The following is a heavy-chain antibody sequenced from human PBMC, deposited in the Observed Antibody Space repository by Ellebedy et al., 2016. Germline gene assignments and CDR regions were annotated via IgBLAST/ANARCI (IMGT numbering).Heavy chain of an antibody. D-gene: IGHD3-10*01. CDR1: GFTFASYA. CDR3: AKYGPGGFYGNYFDP. J-gene: IGHJ5*02. V-gene: IGHV3-23*01. CDR2: ITGTGASS. Sequence: GGSLRLSCGASGFTFASYAINWVRQAPGKGLEWVSTITGTGASSYYADSVKGRFTISRDNSKNTVFLEMNGLRVDDTAVYYCAKYGPGGFYGNYFDPWGQGTRVSVSS.